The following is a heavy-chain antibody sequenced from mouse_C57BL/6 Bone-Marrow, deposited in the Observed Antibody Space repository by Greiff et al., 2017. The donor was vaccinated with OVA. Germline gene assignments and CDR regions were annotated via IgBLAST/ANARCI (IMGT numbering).Heavy chain of an antibody. D-gene: IGHD3-2*02. Sequence: VQLQQSGPELVKPGASVKISCKASGYTFTDYYMNWVKQSHGKSLEWIGDINPTNGGTSYHQKFKGKSTLTVEKSSSTAYMELRSLISEDSAVYYCARSQARDWGKGTLVTVSA. J-gene: IGHJ3*01. V-gene: IGHV1-26*01. CDR3: ARSQARD. CDR2: INPTNGGT. CDR1: GYTFTDYY.